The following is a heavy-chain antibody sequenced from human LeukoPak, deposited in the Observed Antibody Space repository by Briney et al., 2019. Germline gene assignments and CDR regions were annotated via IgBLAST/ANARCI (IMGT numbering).Heavy chain of an antibody. J-gene: IGHJ6*03. CDR1: GYTFTSYG. CDR3: AREDYYYGSGSYGYYYYMDV. Sequence: ASVKVSCKASGYTFTSYGISWVRQAPGQGLEWMGWISAYNGNTNYAQKLQGRVTMTTDTSTSTAYMELRSLRSDDTAVYYCAREDYYYGSGSYGYYYYMDVWGKGTTVTVSS. D-gene: IGHD3-10*01. CDR2: ISAYNGNT. V-gene: IGHV1-18*01.